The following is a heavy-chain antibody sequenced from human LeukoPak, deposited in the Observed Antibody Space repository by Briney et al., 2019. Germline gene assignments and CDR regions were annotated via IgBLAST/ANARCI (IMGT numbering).Heavy chain of an antibody. D-gene: IGHD3-10*01. J-gene: IGHJ5*02. CDR1: GGSFSGYY. Sequence: SETLSLTCAVYGGSFSGYYWSWIRQPPGKGLEWIGEINHSGSTNYNPSLKSRVTISVDTSKNQFSLKLSSVTAADTAVYYCARRGDGYGSGSYSLGVWFDPWGQGTLVTVSS. CDR3: ARRGDGYGSGSYSLGVWFDP. V-gene: IGHV4-34*01. CDR2: INHSGST.